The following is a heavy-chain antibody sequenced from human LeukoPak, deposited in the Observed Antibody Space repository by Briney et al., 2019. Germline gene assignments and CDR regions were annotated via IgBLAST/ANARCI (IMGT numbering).Heavy chain of an antibody. D-gene: IGHD6-6*01. Sequence: SVKVSCRASGGTFSSYSITWVRQAPGQGLEWMGRIIPILDVANYAQNFQGRVTITADKPTSTAYMELRSLRSEDTAVYYCARDGEVYSSSSPYPVYWGQGTLVTVSS. CDR2: IIPILDVA. V-gene: IGHV1-69*04. CDR3: ARDGEVYSSSSPYPVY. J-gene: IGHJ4*02. CDR1: GGTFSSYS.